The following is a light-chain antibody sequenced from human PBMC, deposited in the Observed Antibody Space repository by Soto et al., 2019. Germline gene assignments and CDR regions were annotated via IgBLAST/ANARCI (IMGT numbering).Light chain of an antibody. V-gene: IGKV1-39*01. J-gene: IGKJ5*01. CDR2: AAS. CDR3: QQSYGTPIT. CDR1: QSISSY. Sequence: IQMTQSPSSIASSLVYRVTITCRASQSISSYLNWYQQKPGKAPKLLIYAASSLQSEVPSRFSGSGSGTDFTLTITSLQPQDFATYYCQQSYGTPITFGQGTRLEI.